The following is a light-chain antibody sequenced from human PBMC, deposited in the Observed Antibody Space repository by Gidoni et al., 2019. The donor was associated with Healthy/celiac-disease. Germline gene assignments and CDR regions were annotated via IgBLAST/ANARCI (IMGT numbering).Light chain of an antibody. CDR2: QDS. CDR3: QAWDSSTVV. V-gene: IGLV3-1*01. J-gene: IGLJ2*01. Sequence: SYELPPPPSLSVSPGQTASITCSGDNLGDKYACWYQQKPGQSPVLVIYQDSKRPSGIPERFSGSNSGNTATMTNSGTQAMDEADYYCQAWDSSTVVFGGGTKLTVL. CDR1: NLGDKY.